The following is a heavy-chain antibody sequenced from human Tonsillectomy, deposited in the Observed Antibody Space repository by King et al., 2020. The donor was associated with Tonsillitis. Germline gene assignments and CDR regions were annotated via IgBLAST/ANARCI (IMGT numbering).Heavy chain of an antibody. J-gene: IGHJ6*03. CDR1: GFTFSSYT. D-gene: IGHD1-26*01. CDR2: ISCSSSYI. V-gene: IGHV3-21*01. Sequence: VQLVESGGGLVKPGGSLRLSCAASGFTFSSYTMNWVRQAPGKGLEWVSSISCSSSYIYYAGSVKGRFTISRDNAKNSLFLQMNSLRAEDTAVYYCARNHPSGSYRYYYYMDVWGKGTTVTVSS. CDR3: ARNHPSGSYRYYYYMDV.